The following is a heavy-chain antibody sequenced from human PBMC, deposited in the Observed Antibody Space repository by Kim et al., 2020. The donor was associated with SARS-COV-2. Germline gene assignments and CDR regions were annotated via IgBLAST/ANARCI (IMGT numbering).Heavy chain of an antibody. D-gene: IGHD1-7*01. CDR3: AADMSGTSVYYYYYGMDV. Sequence: SVKVSCKASGFTFTSSAVQWVRQARGQRLEWIGWIVVGSGNTNYAQKFQERVTITRDMSTSTAYMELSSLRSEDTAVYYCAADMSGTSVYYYYYGMDVWGQGTTVTVSS. V-gene: IGHV1-58*01. CDR2: IVVGSGNT. CDR1: GFTFTSSA. J-gene: IGHJ6*02.